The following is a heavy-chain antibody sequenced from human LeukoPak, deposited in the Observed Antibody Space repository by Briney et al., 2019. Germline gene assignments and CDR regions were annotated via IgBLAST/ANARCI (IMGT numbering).Heavy chain of an antibody. Sequence: SGPALVKPTQTLTLTCTFSGFSLSTSGMCVSWIRQPPGKALEWLARIDWDDDKFYSTSLKTRLTISKGASKNQVVLTMTNMDPVDTATYYCARISRGGSDYTADYWGQGTLVTVSS. V-gene: IGHV2-70*17. D-gene: IGHD1-26*01. CDR3: ARISRGGSDYTADY. CDR1: GFSLSTSGMC. CDR2: IDWDDDK. J-gene: IGHJ4*02.